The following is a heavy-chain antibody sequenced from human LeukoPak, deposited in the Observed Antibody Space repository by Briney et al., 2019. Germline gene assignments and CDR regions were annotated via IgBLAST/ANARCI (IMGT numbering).Heavy chain of an antibody. CDR1: GYTFTNYY. J-gene: IGHJ4*02. CDR2: INPSDGST. Sequence: ALVKVSCKASGYTFTNYYMDWVRQAPGQGLEWMGVINPSDGSTIYAQKFRGRFTMTTDTSTSTVYMELSSLRSDDTAVYYCARDCGITFGGAPLYYFDYWGQGTLVTVSS. D-gene: IGHD3-16*01. CDR3: ARDCGITFGGAPLYYFDY. V-gene: IGHV1-46*01.